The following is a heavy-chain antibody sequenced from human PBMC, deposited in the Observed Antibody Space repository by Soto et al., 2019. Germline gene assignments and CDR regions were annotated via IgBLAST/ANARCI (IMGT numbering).Heavy chain of an antibody. D-gene: IGHD1-26*01. CDR1: GGSISSYY. J-gene: IGHJ6*03. Sequence: SETLSLTCTVSGGSISSYYWSWIRQPPGKGLEWIGYIYYSGSTNYNPSLRIRGTISVETSKNQFSLKLSSVTAADTAVYYCARQGTDEREDYYYYYYMDVWGKGTTVTVSS. CDR2: IYYSGST. V-gene: IGHV4-59*08. CDR3: ARQGTDEREDYYYYYYMDV.